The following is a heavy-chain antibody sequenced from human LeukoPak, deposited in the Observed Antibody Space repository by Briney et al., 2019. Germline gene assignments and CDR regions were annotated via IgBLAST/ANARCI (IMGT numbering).Heavy chain of an antibody. D-gene: IGHD3-10*01. Sequence: SGGSLRLSCAASGFTFSNAWMSWVRQAPGKGLEWVGRMRSKTDGGTIDYAAPVKGRFTISRDDSKNTLHLQMNSLKTEDTGVYYCTTLLLWFGFDYWGQRSPVTVSS. CDR1: GFTFSNAW. CDR3: TTLLLWFGFDY. V-gene: IGHV3-15*01. J-gene: IGHJ4*02. CDR2: MRSKTDGGTI.